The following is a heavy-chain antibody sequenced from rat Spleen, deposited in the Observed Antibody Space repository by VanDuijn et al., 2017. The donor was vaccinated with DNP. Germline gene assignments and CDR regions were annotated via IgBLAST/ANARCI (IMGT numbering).Heavy chain of an antibody. D-gene: IGHD4-3*01. CDR1: GYSITNNY. CDR3: STRNSGYGGYFDY. CDR2: ITYSGDT. J-gene: IGHJ2*01. Sequence: EVQLQESGPGLVKPSQSLSLTCSVTGYSITNNYWGWVRKFPGNKMEWVGHITYSGDTSYNPSLRSRISITRDTSKNQFFLHLNSVTTEDTATYYCSTRNSGYGGYFDYWGQGVMVTVSS. V-gene: IGHV3-1*01.